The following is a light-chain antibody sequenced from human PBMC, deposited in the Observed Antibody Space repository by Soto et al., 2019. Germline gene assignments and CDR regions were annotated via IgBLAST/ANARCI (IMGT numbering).Light chain of an antibody. CDR2: GAS. V-gene: IGKV3-15*01. CDR1: QSISSD. J-gene: IGKJ2*01. CDR3: QQGHNWPLT. Sequence: EIVMTQSPATLSVSPGESATLSCMASQSISSDLAWYQQKPGQPPRLLIYGASTRATGVPARFTGSGSGSDFTLTISGLQSEDFAVYYCQQGHNWPLTFGQGTRLEI.